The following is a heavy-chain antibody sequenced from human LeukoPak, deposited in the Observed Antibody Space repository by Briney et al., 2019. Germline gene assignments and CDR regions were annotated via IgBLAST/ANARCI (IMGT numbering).Heavy chain of an antibody. V-gene: IGHV1-2*02. CDR1: GYTFTGYY. J-gene: IGHJ4*02. CDR2: INPNSGGT. D-gene: IGHD3-22*01. CDR3: ARSPRDSSGYYPF. Sequence: ASVKVSCKASGYTFTGYYMHWVRQAPGQGLEWMGWINPNSGGTNYAQKFQGRVTLTRDTSISTAYMELSRLRSDDTAVYYCARSPRDSSGYYPFRGQGTLVTVSS.